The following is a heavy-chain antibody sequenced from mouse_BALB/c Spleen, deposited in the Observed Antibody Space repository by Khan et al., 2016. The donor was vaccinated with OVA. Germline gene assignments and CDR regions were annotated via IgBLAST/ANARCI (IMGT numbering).Heavy chain of an antibody. CDR1: GFSLTSYG. CDR2: IWAGGST. J-gene: IGHJ4*01. Sequence: QVQLKESGPGLVAPSQSLSITCTASGFSLTSYGVHWVRQPPGKGLEWLGVIWAGGSTNYNSALMSRLSISKDNSKSQVFLKMNSLQTDDTAIYYCASKPPIHYYGYRTMDYWGQGTSVTVSS. CDR3: ASKPPIHYYGYRTMDY. V-gene: IGHV2-9*02. D-gene: IGHD1-2*01.